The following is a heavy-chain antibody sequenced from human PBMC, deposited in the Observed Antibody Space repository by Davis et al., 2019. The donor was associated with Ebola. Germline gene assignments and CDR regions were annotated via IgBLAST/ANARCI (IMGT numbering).Heavy chain of an antibody. CDR3: ARVGMVQWLVRTWDDAFDI. CDR1: GYSFTSYW. CDR2: IYPGDSDT. D-gene: IGHD6-19*01. Sequence: GESLKISCKGSGYSFTSYWIGWVRQLPGKGLEWMGIIYPGDSDTRYSPSFQGQVTISADKSISTAYLQWSSLKASDTAMYYCARVGMVQWLVRTWDDAFDIWGQGTMVTVSS. V-gene: IGHV5-51*01. J-gene: IGHJ3*02.